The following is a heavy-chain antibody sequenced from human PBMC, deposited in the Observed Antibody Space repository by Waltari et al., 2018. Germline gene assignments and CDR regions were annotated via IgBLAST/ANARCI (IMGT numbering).Heavy chain of an antibody. Sequence: QVQLVQSGAEVKKSGASVKVSCKASGYTFTSYYMHWVRQAPGQGLEWMGIINPSGGSTSYAQKFQGRVTMTRDTSTSTVYMELSSLRSEDTAVYYCARPLSSGWDYDAFDIWGQGTMVTVSS. J-gene: IGHJ3*02. CDR3: ARPLSSGWDYDAFDI. CDR2: INPSGGST. CDR1: GYTFTSYY. D-gene: IGHD6-19*01. V-gene: IGHV1-46*01.